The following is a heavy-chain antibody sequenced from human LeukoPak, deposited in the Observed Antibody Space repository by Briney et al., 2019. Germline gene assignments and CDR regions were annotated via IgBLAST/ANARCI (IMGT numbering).Heavy chain of an antibody. J-gene: IGHJ4*02. V-gene: IGHV3-7*01. CDR1: GISFSSYW. Sequence: GGSMRLACVASGISFSSYWMAWVRQAPGKGLEWVANIKYDGTHKFYADSVKGRFTISRDNAKNSLFLEMNSLRADDTAVYFCASSHDSSGNDWGQGTLVTVSS. CDR3: ASSHDSSGND. CDR2: IKYDGTHK. D-gene: IGHD3-22*01.